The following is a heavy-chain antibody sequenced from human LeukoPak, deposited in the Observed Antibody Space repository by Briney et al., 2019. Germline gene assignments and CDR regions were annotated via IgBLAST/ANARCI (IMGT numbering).Heavy chain of an antibody. D-gene: IGHD2-21*02. V-gene: IGHV3-15*01. CDR1: GFTFSSYA. J-gene: IGHJ5*02. CDR2: IKSKTDGGTT. CDR3: TTVSCGGDCYAYNWFDP. Sequence: GGSLRLSCAASGFTFSSYAMSWVRQAPGKGLEWVGRIKSKTDGGTTDYAAPVKGRFTISRDDSKNTLYLQMNSPKTEDTAVYYCTTVSCGGDCYAYNWFDPWGQGTLVTVSS.